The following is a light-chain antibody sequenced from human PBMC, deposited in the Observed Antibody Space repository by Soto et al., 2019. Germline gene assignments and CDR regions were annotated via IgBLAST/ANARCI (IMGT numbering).Light chain of an antibody. CDR1: SSNIGSNT. Sequence: QSVLTQPPSASGTPGQRVTISCSGSSSNIGSNTVNWYQQLPGTAPKLLIYSNNQRPSGVPDRLSGSKSGTAASLAISGRQSEDEADYDCAAWDDSLNGYVFGTGTKLTVL. J-gene: IGLJ1*01. CDR3: AAWDDSLNGYV. V-gene: IGLV1-44*01. CDR2: SNN.